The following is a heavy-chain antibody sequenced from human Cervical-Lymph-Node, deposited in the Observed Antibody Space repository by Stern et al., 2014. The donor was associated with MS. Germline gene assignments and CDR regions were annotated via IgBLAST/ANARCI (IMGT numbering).Heavy chain of an antibody. CDR2: ILPIFGTA. J-gene: IGHJ5*02. V-gene: IGHV1-69*01. D-gene: IGHD6-13*01. Sequence: VQLVQSGAEVKKPGSSVKVSCKASGGTFSSYALSWVRQAPGQGLEGMGGILPIFGTANYAQKFQGRVTITADESTSTAYMELSSLRSEDTAVYYCARELASSSWKNWFDPWGQGTLVTVSS. CDR1: GGTFSSYA. CDR3: ARELASSSWKNWFDP.